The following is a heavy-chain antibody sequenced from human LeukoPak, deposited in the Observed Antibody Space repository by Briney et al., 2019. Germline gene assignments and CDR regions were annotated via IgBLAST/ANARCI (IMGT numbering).Heavy chain of an antibody. J-gene: IGHJ4*02. Sequence: PGGSLRLSCSASGFTFSSYSMNWVRQAPGKGLKWVSSISSSSSYIYYADSVKGRFTISRDNAKNSLYLQMNSLRAEDTAVYYCATDRLRYFDWSQDFDYWGQGTLVTVSS. D-gene: IGHD3-9*01. CDR1: GFTFSSYS. V-gene: IGHV3-21*01. CDR3: ATDRLRYFDWSQDFDY. CDR2: ISSSSSYI.